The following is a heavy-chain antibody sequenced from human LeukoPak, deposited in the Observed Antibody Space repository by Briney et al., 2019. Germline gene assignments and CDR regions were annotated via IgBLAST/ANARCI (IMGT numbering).Heavy chain of an antibody. CDR2: ISGDGGGT. Sequence: GGSLRLSCAASGFTFSNYAISWVRQTPGKGLEWVSAISGDGGGTYYADSVKGRFTISRDNSRNTLYLQVNSLRAEDTAVYYCARVDTVVSEWYFDLWGRGTLVTVSS. J-gene: IGHJ2*01. CDR1: GFTFSNYA. D-gene: IGHD4-23*01. V-gene: IGHV3-23*01. CDR3: ARVDTVVSEWYFDL.